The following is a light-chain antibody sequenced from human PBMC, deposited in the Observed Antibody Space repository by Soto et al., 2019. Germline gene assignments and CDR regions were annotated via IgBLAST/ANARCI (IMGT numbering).Light chain of an antibody. CDR3: SSYAGSNNFVV. V-gene: IGLV2-8*01. J-gene: IGLJ2*01. Sequence: QSALTQPHSASGSPGQSVTISCTGTSSDVGGYNYVSWYQQHPGKAPKLMIYEVSKRPSGVPDRFSGSKSGNTASLTVSGLQAEYEADYYCSSYAGSNNFVVFGGGTKLTVL. CDR2: EVS. CDR1: SSDVGGYNY.